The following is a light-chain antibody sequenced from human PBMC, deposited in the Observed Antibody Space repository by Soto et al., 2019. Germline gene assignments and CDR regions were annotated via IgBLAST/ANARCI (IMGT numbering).Light chain of an antibody. V-gene: IGKV1-39*01. Sequence: DVQMTQSPSSLSASVGDRVTITCRASQSISSYLNWYQQKPGKAPKLLIYAASFSQSGVPTRFSGSGSGTDFTLTINSLRPEDFATYYCQQTYSPIWTFGQGTMVEIK. CDR3: QQTYSPIWT. CDR1: QSISSY. J-gene: IGKJ1*01. CDR2: AAS.